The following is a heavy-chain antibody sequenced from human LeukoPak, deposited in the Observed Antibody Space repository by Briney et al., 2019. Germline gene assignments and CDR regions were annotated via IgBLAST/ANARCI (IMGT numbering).Heavy chain of an antibody. Sequence: GESLKISCKGSGYSFTSYWIGWVRQMPGKGLECMGIIYPGDSDTRYSPSFQGQVTISADRSISTAYLQWSSLKASDTAMYYCARLENYYDSSGYYPGYWGQGTLVTVSS. V-gene: IGHV5-51*01. J-gene: IGHJ4*02. CDR1: GYSFTSYW. CDR3: ARLENYYDSSGYYPGY. CDR2: IYPGDSDT. D-gene: IGHD3-22*01.